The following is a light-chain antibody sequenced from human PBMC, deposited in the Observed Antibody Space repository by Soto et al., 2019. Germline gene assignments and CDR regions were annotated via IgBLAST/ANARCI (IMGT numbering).Light chain of an antibody. CDR1: QNVGSRY. J-gene: IGKJ2*03. Sequence: EIVLTQSPGTLSLSPGERATLSCRASQNVGSRYLAWYQQKPGQAPRLLIYGTSNRATGIPDRFSGSGSGTDFTLTISSLQPEDFATYYCQQIFGTRYSFGQGTKLEI. V-gene: IGKV3-20*01. CDR3: QQIFGTRYS. CDR2: GTS.